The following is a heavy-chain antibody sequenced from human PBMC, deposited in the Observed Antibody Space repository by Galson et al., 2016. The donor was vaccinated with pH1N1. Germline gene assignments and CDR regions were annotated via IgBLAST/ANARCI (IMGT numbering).Heavy chain of an antibody. D-gene: IGHD4-17*01. CDR3: AKDHCSHGDTNCFYFDL. CDR2: ITWNSHVI. V-gene: IGHV3-9*01. Sequence: SLRLSCAASGFTFDAFAMHWVRQVPGEGLEWVSVITWNSHVIDYADSVKGRFTISRGNARNSLYLQMNNLRPEDSAFYFCAKDHCSHGDTNCFYFDLWGRGTLVTVSS. CDR1: GFTFDAFA. J-gene: IGHJ2*01.